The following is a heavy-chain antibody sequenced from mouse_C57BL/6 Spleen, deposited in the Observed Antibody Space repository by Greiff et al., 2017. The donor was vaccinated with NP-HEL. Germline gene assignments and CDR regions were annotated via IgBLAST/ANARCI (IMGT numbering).Heavy chain of an antibody. D-gene: IGHD1-1*01. CDR3: ARGISTVVAPAY. Sequence: QVQLQQSGAELMKPGASVKLSCKATGYTFTGYWIDWVKQRPGHGLEWIGEIFPGSGSTNYNQKFKGKATFTVDTSSNTAYMQLSSLTTEDSAVYYCARGISTVVAPAYWGQGTLVTVSA. J-gene: IGHJ3*01. CDR2: IFPGSGST. V-gene: IGHV1-9*01. CDR1: GYTFTGYW.